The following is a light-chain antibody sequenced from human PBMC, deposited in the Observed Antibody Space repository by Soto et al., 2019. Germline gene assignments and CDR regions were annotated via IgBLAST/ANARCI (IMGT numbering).Light chain of an antibody. J-gene: IGLJ1*01. CDR1: SSDVGGYNY. Sequence: QSALTQPASVSGSPGQSITISCTGTSSDVGGYNYVSWYQHHPGKAPKLMIYDVSNRPSGVSNRFSGSKSGNTASLTISGLQLEDEADYYCCSYTTSNTRQIVFGTGTKVTVL. V-gene: IGLV2-14*03. CDR3: CSYTTSNTRQIV. CDR2: DVS.